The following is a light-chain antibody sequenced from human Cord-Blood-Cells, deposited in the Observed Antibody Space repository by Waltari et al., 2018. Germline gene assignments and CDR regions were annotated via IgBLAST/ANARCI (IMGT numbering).Light chain of an antibody. Sequence: EIVLTQSPGTLSLSSGERATLSCRASLSVSSSYLAWYQQKPGQAPRLLIYGASSRATGIPDRFSGSGSGTDFTLTISRLEPEDFAVYYCQQYGSSPYTFGQGTKLEIK. V-gene: IGKV3-20*01. CDR1: LSVSSSY. CDR3: QQYGSSPYT. CDR2: GAS. J-gene: IGKJ2*01.